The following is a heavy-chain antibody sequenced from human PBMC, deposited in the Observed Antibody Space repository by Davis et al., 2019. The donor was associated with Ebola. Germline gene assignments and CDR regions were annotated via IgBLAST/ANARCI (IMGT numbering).Heavy chain of an antibody. Sequence: GESLKISCAASGFTFSSYGMHWVRQAPGKGLEWVAVISYNGSNKYYADSVKGRFTISRDNSKNTLYLQMNSLRAEDTAVYYCAKDQGQWLAPYYFDYWGQGTLVTVSS. V-gene: IGHV3-30*18. CDR2: ISYNGSNK. CDR1: GFTFSSYG. J-gene: IGHJ4*02. CDR3: AKDQGQWLAPYYFDY. D-gene: IGHD6-19*01.